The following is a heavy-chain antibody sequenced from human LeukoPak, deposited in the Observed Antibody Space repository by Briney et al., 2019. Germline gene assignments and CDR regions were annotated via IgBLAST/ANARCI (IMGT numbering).Heavy chain of an antibody. CDR1: GYSFTNYW. Sequence: GESLKISCKGSGYSFTNYWIGWVRQMPGKGLEWMGIIYPGDSDTKYSPSFQGQVTISADKSISTAYLQWSSLKASDTAMYYCARRSYCGGDCYSFDYWGRGTLVTVSS. CDR3: ARRSYCGGDCYSFDY. J-gene: IGHJ4*02. D-gene: IGHD2-21*02. V-gene: IGHV5-51*01. CDR2: IYPGDSDT.